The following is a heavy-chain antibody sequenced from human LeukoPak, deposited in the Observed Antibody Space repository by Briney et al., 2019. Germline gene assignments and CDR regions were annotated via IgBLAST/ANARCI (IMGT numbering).Heavy chain of an antibody. CDR3: ARAKYCSGGSCYHLDY. D-gene: IGHD2-15*01. CDR1: GGSFSGYY. V-gene: IGHV4-34*01. Sequence: SETLSLTCAVYGGSFSGYYWSWIRQPPGKRLEWIGEINHSGSTNYNPSLKSRVTISVDTSKNQFSLKLSSVTAADTVVYYCARAKYCSGGSCYHLDYWGQGTLVTVSS. CDR2: INHSGST. J-gene: IGHJ4*02.